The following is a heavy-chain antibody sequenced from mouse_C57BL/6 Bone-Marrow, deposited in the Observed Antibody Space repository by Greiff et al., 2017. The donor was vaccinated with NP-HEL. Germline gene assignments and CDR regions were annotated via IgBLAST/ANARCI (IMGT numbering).Heavy chain of an antibody. J-gene: IGHJ3*01. Sequence: VQLQHSGPELVKPGASVKISCKASGYTFTDYYMNWVKQSHGKSLEWIGDINPNNGGTSYNPQFKGKATLTVDKFSSTAYMELRSLTSDDSAVYYCAREGGIYYYGSPSFAYWGQGTLVTVSA. CDR3: AREGGIYYYGSPSFAY. V-gene: IGHV1-26*01. D-gene: IGHD1-1*01. CDR1: GYTFTDYY. CDR2: INPNNGGT.